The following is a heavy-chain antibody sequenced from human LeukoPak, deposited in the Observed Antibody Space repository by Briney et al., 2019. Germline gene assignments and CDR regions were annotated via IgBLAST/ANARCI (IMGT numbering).Heavy chain of an antibody. CDR3: AKGSKLPITTIVGGHFQH. CDR2: ISGSGGST. D-gene: IGHD3-22*01. V-gene: IGHV3-23*01. CDR1: GFTFSSYA. Sequence: GGSLRLSCAASGFTFSSYAMSWVRQAPGKGLEWVSAISGSGGSTYYADSVKGRFTISRDNSKNTLYLQMNSLRAEDTAVYYCAKGSKLPITTIVGGHFQHWGPGTLVTVSS. J-gene: IGHJ1*01.